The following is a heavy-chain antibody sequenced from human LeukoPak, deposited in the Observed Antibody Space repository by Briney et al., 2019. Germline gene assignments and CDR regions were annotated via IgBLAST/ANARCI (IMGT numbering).Heavy chain of an antibody. CDR1: GGSISSYY. J-gene: IGHJ6*03. CDR2: IYTSGST. D-gene: IGHD6-19*01. CDR3: ARGDGSGWYYYMDV. V-gene: IGHV4-4*07. Sequence: SETLSLTCTVSGGSISSYYWSWIRQPAGKGLEWIGRIYTSGSTNYNPSLKSRVTMSVDTSKNQFSLKLSSVTAADTAVYYCARGDGSGWYYYMDVWGKGTTVTVSS.